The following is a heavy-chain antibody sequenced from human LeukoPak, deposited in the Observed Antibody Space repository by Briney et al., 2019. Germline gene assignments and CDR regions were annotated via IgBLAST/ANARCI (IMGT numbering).Heavy chain of an antibody. CDR2: VHLDGRT. CDR1: GGSFSGYY. D-gene: IGHD3-3*01. J-gene: IGHJ4*02. CDR3: AREGGFYRPLDY. V-gene: IGHV4-34*10. Sequence: SETLSLTCAVYGGSFSGYYWSWIRQPPGKGLEWIGEVHLDGRTNYNPSLKSRLTMSVDLSENHVSLKLTSVTAADTAVYYCAREGGFYRPLDYSGQGTLVTVSS.